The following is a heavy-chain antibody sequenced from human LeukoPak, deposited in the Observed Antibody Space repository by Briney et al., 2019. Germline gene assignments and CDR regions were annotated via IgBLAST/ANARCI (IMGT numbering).Heavy chain of an antibody. Sequence: SVKVSCKASGGTFSSYAISWVRQAHGQGLEWMGRIIPILGIANYAQKFQGRVTITADKSTSTAYMELSSLRSEDTAVYYCAREKAAAGSEDIDYWGQGTLVTVSS. CDR1: GGTFSSYA. J-gene: IGHJ4*02. D-gene: IGHD6-13*01. CDR2: IIPILGIA. V-gene: IGHV1-69*04. CDR3: AREKAAAGSEDIDY.